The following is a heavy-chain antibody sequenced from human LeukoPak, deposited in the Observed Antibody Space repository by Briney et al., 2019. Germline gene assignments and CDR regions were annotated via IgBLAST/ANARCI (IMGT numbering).Heavy chain of an antibody. Sequence: ASVKVSCKASGYTFTSYDINWVRQATGQGLEWMGWMNPNSGNTGYAQKFQGRVTMTGNTSISTAYMELSSLRSEDTAVYYCARDMRMYYYGSGSYYYNWFDPWGQGTLVTVSS. V-gene: IGHV1-8*01. CDR2: MNPNSGNT. D-gene: IGHD3-10*01. J-gene: IGHJ5*02. CDR3: ARDMRMYYYGSGSYYYNWFDP. CDR1: GYTFTSYD.